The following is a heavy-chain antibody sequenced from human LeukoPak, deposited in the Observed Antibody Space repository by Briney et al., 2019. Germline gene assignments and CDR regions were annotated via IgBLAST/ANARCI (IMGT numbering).Heavy chain of an antibody. V-gene: IGHV4-59*08. J-gene: IGHJ5*02. CDR3: AGLHFAAAEEFDP. CDR1: GGSINGFY. D-gene: IGHD6-13*01. CDR2: IYYSGST. Sequence: SETLSLTCTVSGGSINGFYWSWIRQPPGKGLEWISYIYYSGSTNYNPSLRSRVTISVDRSKNQFSLKMNSVTAADTAMYYCAGLHFAAAEEFDPWGQGTLVTVSS.